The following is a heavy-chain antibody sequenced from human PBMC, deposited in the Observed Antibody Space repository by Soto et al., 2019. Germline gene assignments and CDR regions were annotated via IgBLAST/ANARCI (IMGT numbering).Heavy chain of an antibody. CDR3: VSACGYFD. J-gene: IGHJ4*01. CDR1: GITFSNYG. CDR2: IWYDGRDK. Sequence: QVQLVESGGGVVQPGRSLRLSCAASGITFSNYGTHWVRQAPGKGLEWVAVIWYDGRDKYYADSVKGRFTISRDNSKNTPYLQMNRLTADDTAVYYTVSACGYFD. D-gene: IGHD2-21*01. V-gene: IGHV3-33*01.